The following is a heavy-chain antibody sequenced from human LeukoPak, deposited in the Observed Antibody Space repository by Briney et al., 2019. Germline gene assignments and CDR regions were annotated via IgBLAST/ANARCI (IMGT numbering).Heavy chain of an antibody. Sequence: GGSLRLSCAASGFTFSSYSMNWVRQARGKGLEWVKSISSSSCYIYYADSVKRRFTISRDNAKNTLYLQMSSLRAEDTAVYYCARDEVGAEFDPWGQGTLVTVSS. D-gene: IGHD1-26*01. CDR3: ARDEVGAEFDP. J-gene: IGHJ5*02. CDR1: GFTFSSYS. V-gene: IGHV3-21*01. CDR2: ISSSSCYI.